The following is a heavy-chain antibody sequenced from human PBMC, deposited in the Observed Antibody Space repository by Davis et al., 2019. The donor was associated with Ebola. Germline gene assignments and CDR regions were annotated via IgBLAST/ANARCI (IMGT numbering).Heavy chain of an antibody. CDR2: ISSNDNR. V-gene: IGHV2-5*01. CDR1: GFSVVTSGVR. J-gene: IGHJ5*02. D-gene: IGHD1-26*01. Sequence: SGPTLVKPTQTLTLTCTFSGFSVVTSGVRVDWVRQPPGKALEWLAFISSNDNRRYNSSLKTRLTITKDTFKNQVVLTMTNMQPVDAGTYYCAHSQNLVLGGSWGQGTLVTVSS. CDR3: AHSQNLVLGGS.